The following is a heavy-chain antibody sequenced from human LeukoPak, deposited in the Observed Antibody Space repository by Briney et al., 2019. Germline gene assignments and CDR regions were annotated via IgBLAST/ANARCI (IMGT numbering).Heavy chain of an antibody. V-gene: IGHV3-21*01. CDR3: ARVGGGTSYWGTKIDY. J-gene: IGHJ4*02. CDR1: GFTFSIYI. Sequence: GGSLRLSCAASGFTFSIYIIDWVRQAPGKGLEWVSSIISSSASIYYADSVKGRFTISRDNAKNSLFLQLNSLRAEDTAVYFCARVGGGTSYWGTKIDYWGQGTLVTVSS. CDR2: IISSSASI. D-gene: IGHD2-2*01.